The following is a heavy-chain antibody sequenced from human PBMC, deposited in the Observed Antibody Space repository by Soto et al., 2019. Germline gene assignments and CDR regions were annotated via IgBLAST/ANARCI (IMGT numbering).Heavy chain of an antibody. CDR2: IYYSGST. CDR3: ARGDSSNYDSVGTIDY. J-gene: IGHJ4*02. CDR1: GGSVSSGSYY. D-gene: IGHD3-22*01. V-gene: IGHV4-61*01. Sequence: PSETLSLTCTVSGGSVSSGSYYWSWIRQPPGKGLEWIGYIYYSGSTNYNPSLKSRVTISVDTSKNQFSLKLSSVTAADTAVYYCARGDSSNYDSVGTIDYWGQGTLVTVSS.